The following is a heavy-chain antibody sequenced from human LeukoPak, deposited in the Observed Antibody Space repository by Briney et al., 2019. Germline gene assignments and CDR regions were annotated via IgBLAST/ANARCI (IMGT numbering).Heavy chain of an antibody. CDR2: IIPIFGTA. D-gene: IGHD2-8*01. CDR3: ARARLAIVLMVYASTDDAFDI. Sequence: SVKVSCKASGGTFSSYAISWVRQAPRQGLEWMGGIIPIFGTANYAQKFQGRVTITTDESTSTAYMELSSLRSEDTAVYYCARARLAIVLMVYASTDDAFDIWGQGTMVTVSS. CDR1: GGTFSSYA. V-gene: IGHV1-69*05. J-gene: IGHJ3*02.